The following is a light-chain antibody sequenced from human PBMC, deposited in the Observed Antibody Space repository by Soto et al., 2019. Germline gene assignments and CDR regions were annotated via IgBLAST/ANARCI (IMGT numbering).Light chain of an antibody. CDR3: QQYSSYPLFA. CDR2: DAS. V-gene: IGKV1-5*01. Sequence: DIQMTQSPSTLSASVGDRVTITCRASQSINDWLAWYQQKPGKVPKLLIYDASSLESGVPSRFSGSGSGTEFTLTISSLQPDDFATYYCQQYSSYPLFAFGPGTRVDIK. J-gene: IGKJ3*01. CDR1: QSINDW.